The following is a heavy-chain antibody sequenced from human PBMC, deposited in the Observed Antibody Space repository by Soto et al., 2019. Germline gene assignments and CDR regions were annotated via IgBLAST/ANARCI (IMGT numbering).Heavy chain of an antibody. Sequence: QVQQQQSGPGLVKPSQTLSLTCTVSGGSISYEYYHWTWIRQSPGKGLEWIGYIHYSGSIIYNPSFKSRVTISVDTSKNQFSLQLSSVTAADTAVYFCAREDDGGDRDYYGLDVWGQGTTVTVSS. D-gene: IGHD2-21*02. CDR1: GGSISYEYYH. CDR2: IHYSGSI. CDR3: AREDDGGDRDYYGLDV. J-gene: IGHJ6*02. V-gene: IGHV4-30-4*08.